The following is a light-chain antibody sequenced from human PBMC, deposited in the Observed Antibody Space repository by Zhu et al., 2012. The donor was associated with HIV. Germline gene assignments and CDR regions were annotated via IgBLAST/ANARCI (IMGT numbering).Light chain of an antibody. V-gene: IGKV1-5*03. J-gene: IGKJ4*01. CDR2: QAS. Sequence: DIQVTQSPSALAASVGDRVTIACRASQNINNYLAWYQQKPGEVPKLLIYQASSLQSGVPSRFSGSGSGTDFTLTISGLQPDDFATYYCQQYNSVLVTFGGRDQGGG. CDR1: QNINNY. CDR3: QQYNSVLVT.